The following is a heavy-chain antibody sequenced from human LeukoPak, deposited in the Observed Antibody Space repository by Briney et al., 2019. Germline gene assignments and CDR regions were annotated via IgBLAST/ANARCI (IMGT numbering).Heavy chain of an antibody. CDR3: ARGLGYSSSWSPYYYYYYYMDV. J-gene: IGHJ6*03. V-gene: IGHV1-8*02. Sequence: ASVKVSCKASGYTFTSYAMNWVRQATGQGLEWMGWMNPNSGNTGYAQKFQGRVTMTRNTSISTAYMELSSLRSEDTAVYYCARGLGYSSSWSPYYYYYYYMDVWGKGTTVTIS. CDR2: MNPNSGNT. D-gene: IGHD6-13*01. CDR1: GYTFTSYA.